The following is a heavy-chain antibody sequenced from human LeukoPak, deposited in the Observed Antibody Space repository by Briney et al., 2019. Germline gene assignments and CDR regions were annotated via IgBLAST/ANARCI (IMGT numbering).Heavy chain of an antibody. J-gene: IGHJ5*02. CDR1: GYTFTSYG. D-gene: IGHD3-10*01. Sequence: ASVKVSCKASGYTFTSYGISWVRQAPGQGLEWMGWISAYNGNTNFAQKLQGRVTMTTDTSTTTAYMELRSLRSDDTAVYYCARDLPGYYYGSGSYPNWSDPWGQGTLVTVSS. CDR3: ARDLPGYYYGSGSYPNWSDP. V-gene: IGHV1-18*01. CDR2: ISAYNGNT.